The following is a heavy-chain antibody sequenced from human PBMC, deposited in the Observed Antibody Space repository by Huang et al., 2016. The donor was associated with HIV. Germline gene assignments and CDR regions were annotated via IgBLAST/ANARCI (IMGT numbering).Heavy chain of an antibody. CDR2: INHNGKI. D-gene: IGHD3-10*01. CDR3: ARGFNYYASDNLGVYYFDS. Sequence: QVQLKQWGAGLLKPSETLSLTCAVYGGAFRGSSWNWIRQCPEKGLEWIGDINHNGKISVTPLLSAQVTISTDTSKNMFSLHLTSVTAADTALYYCARGFNYYASDNLGVYYFDSWGLGTLVTVSP. J-gene: IGHJ4*02. V-gene: IGHV4-34*02. CDR1: GGAFRGSS.